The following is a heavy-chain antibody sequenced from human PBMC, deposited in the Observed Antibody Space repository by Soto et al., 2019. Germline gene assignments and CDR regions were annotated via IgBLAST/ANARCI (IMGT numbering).Heavy chain of an antibody. D-gene: IGHD4-17*01. V-gene: IGHV3-15*01. CDR3: TTMTTVTSHAFDI. CDR2: IKSKTDGGTT. Sequence: GGSLRLSCAASGFTFSNAWMSWVRQAPGKGLEWVGRIKSKTDGGTTDYAAPVKGRFTISRDDSKNTLYLQMNSLKTEDTAVYFCTTMTTVTSHAFDIWGQGTMVTVSS. CDR1: GFTFSNAW. J-gene: IGHJ3*02.